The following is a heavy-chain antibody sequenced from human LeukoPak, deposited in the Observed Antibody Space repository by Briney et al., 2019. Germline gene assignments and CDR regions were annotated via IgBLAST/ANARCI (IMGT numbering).Heavy chain of an antibody. Sequence: GGSLRLTCEGSGFTFRRYSMHWVRQAPGKGLEWISYIRSSGNTIYYADSVKGRYTISRDNGENSIYLQMDSLRAEDTAVYYCARGAELWGLIEAGGPDYWGQGTLVTVSS. CDR2: IRSSGNTI. CDR3: ARGAELWGLIEAGGPDY. D-gene: IGHD1-26*01. V-gene: IGHV3-48*01. CDR1: GFTFRRYS. J-gene: IGHJ4*02.